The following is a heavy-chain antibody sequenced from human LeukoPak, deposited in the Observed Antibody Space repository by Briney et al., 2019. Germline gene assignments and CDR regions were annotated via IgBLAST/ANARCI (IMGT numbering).Heavy chain of an antibody. CDR1: GFTFNTYG. CDR2: TWYDGSSK. Sequence: GGSLRLSCAASGFTFNTYGMHWVRQAPGKGLEWVAITWYDGSSKYSADSVKGRFTISRDNSKNTLYLQMNSLRSDDTAVHYCARDSGDTRYYYDSSGYYPGYFDLWGQGTLVTVSS. CDR3: ARDSGDTRYYYDSSGYYPGYFDL. D-gene: IGHD3-22*01. V-gene: IGHV3-33*01. J-gene: IGHJ4*02.